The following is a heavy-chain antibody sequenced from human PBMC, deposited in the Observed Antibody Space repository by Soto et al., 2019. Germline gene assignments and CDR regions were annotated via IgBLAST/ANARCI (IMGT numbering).Heavy chain of an antibody. CDR2: INPSGGST. D-gene: IGHD6-19*01. V-gene: IGHV1-46*01. CDR1: GYTFTSYY. CDR3: ARDSLAGWYKAIFDY. J-gene: IGHJ4*02. Sequence: ASVKVSCKASGYTFTSYYMHWVRQAPGQGLEWMGIINPSGGSTSYAQKFQGRVTMTRDTSTSTVYMELSSLRSEDTAVYCCARDSLAGWYKAIFDYWGQGTLVTVSS.